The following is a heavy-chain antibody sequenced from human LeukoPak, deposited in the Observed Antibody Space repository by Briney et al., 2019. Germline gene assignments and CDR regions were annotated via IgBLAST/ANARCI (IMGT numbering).Heavy chain of an antibody. V-gene: IGHV1-58*02. CDR3: ARDPLISGWYQYFDY. J-gene: IGHJ4*02. D-gene: IGHD6-19*01. Sequence: ASVKVSCKASGFTFTSSAMQWVRQARGQRLEWIGWIVVGSGNTNYAQRFQERVTITRDMSTSTAYMELSSLRSEDTVVYYYARDPLISGWYQYFDYWGQGTLVAVSS. CDR2: IVVGSGNT. CDR1: GFTFTSSA.